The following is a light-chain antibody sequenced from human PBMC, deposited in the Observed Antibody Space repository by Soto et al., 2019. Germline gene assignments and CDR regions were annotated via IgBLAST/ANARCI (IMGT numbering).Light chain of an antibody. CDR2: GVS. CDR3: SSYAGSNNWV. Sequence: QSALTQPPSASGSPGQSVTISCTGSSSDVGVYNYVSWYQLHPGKAPKLMIYGVSERPSGVPDRFSGSKSGNTASLTVSGLRAEDEADYYCSSYAGSNNWVFGGGTQLTVL. V-gene: IGLV2-8*01. J-gene: IGLJ3*02. CDR1: SSDVGVYNY.